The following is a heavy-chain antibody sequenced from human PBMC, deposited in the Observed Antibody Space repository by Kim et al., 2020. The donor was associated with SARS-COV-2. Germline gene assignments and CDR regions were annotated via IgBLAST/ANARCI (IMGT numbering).Heavy chain of an antibody. D-gene: IGHD2-8*01. CDR2: IKQDGSEK. V-gene: IGHV3-7*01. CDR3: ARDRGVVRAGTNGVCYTPWGGGGRYYYGMDF. CDR1: GFTFSSYW. Sequence: GGSLRLSCAASGFTFSSYWMSWVRQAPGKGLEWVANIKQDGSEKYYVDSVKGRFTISRDNAKNSLYPQMNSLRAEDTAVYYCARDRGVVRAGTNGVCYTPWGGGGRYYYGMDFWGQGTTVTVSS. J-gene: IGHJ6*02.